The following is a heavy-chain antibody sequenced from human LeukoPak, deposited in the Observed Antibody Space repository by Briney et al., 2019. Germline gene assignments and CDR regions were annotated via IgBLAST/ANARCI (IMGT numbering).Heavy chain of an antibody. V-gene: IGHV7-4-1*02. D-gene: IGHD6-19*01. J-gene: IGHJ4*02. CDR2: INTNTGNP. CDR1: GYTFSSYA. CDR3: ARGAAVAGTLLHY. Sequence: ASVKVSCKASGYTFSSYAMNWVRQAPGQGLEWMGWINTNTGNPTYAQGFIGRFVFSLDTSVSTAYLQISSLKAEDTAVYYCARGAAVAGTLLHYWGQGTLVTVSS.